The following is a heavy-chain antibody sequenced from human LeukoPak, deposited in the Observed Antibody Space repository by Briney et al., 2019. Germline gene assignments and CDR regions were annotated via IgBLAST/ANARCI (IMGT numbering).Heavy chain of an antibody. CDR2: ISWNSGSI. J-gene: IGHJ5*02. D-gene: IGHD6-19*01. CDR3: ARVGSVWRSSGWYWFDP. Sequence: PGGSLRLSCAASGFTFDDYAMHWVRQAPGKGLEWVSGISWNSGSIGYADSVKGRFTISRDNAKNSLYLQMNSLRAEDTALYYCARVGSVWRSSGWYWFDPWGQGTLATVSS. CDR1: GFTFDDYA. V-gene: IGHV3-9*01.